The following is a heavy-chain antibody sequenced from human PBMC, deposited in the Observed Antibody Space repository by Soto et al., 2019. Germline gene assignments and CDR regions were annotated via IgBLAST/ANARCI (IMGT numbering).Heavy chain of an antibody. V-gene: IGHV1-46*01. J-gene: IGHJ4*02. CDR3: ARETVTTFGGTDDYYFAY. Sequence: ASVKVACKASGYTFTSYYMHWVRQAPGQGLEWMGIINPSGGSTSYAQKFQGRVTMTRDTSTSTVYMELSSLRSEDTAVYYCARETVTTFGGTDDYYFAYWGQRTLVTVSS. CDR1: GYTFTSYY. CDR2: INPSGGST. D-gene: IGHD4-17*01.